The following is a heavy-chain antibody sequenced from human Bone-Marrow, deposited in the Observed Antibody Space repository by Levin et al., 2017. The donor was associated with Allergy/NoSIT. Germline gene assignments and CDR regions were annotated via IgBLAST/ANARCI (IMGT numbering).Heavy chain of an antibody. Sequence: PGGSLRLSCAASGFTFSSYEMNWVRQAPGKGLDWVSSITSSSSYIYYADSVKGRFTISRDNAKNSLYLQMNSLRVEDTAVYYCARGLEYSGLPWGQGTLVTVSS. J-gene: IGHJ5*02. CDR1: GFTFSSYE. D-gene: IGHD5-12*01. V-gene: IGHV3-21*01. CDR2: ITSSSSYI. CDR3: ARGLEYSGLP.